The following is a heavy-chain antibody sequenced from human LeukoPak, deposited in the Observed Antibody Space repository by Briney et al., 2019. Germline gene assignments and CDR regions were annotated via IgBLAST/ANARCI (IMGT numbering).Heavy chain of an antibody. CDR1: GFSFSRNG. D-gene: IGHD3-22*01. J-gene: IGHJ4*02. CDR3: ARDSFYYYDNSLGH. Sequence: PGGSLRLSCAASGFSFSRNGMHWVRQAPGKGLEWVAVIWYDGSQKYYGDSVRGRFTISRDNSENTLYLQMNSLRAEDTAVYYCARDSFYYYDNSLGHWGQGTLVTVSS. CDR2: IWYDGSQK. V-gene: IGHV3-33*01.